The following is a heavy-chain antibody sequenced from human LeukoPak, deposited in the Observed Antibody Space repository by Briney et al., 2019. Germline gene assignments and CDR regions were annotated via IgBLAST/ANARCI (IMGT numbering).Heavy chain of an antibody. CDR1: GGSFSGYY. CDR3: ARVPRGYSYPGGY. V-gene: IGHV4-34*01. Sequence: SETLSLTCAVYGGSFSGYYWSWIRQPPGKGLEWIGEINHSGSTNYNPSLKSRVTISVDTSKNQFSLKLSSVTAADTAVYYCARVPRGYSYPGGYWGQGTLVTVSS. CDR2: INHSGST. J-gene: IGHJ4*02. D-gene: IGHD5-18*01.